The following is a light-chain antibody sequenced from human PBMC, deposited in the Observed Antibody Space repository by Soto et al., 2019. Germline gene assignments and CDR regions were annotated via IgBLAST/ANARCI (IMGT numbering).Light chain of an antibody. Sequence: QSVLTQPASVSGSPGQSITISCTGSTSDVDGYNSVSWYQQHPGKAPKLLIFDVSNRTSRVSNRFSGSKSGNTASLTNSGLQAEDEADYDCSSDTSSNTRVFGTGTKLTVL. V-gene: IGLV2-14*01. CDR1: TSDVDGYNS. CDR3: SSDTSSNTRV. CDR2: DVS. J-gene: IGLJ1*01.